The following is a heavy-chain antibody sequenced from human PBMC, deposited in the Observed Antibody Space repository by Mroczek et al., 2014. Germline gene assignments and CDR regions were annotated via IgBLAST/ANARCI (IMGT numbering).Heavy chain of an antibody. V-gene: IGHV1-8*01. CDR2: MNPNSGNT. CDR1: GYTFTSYD. CDR3: ARVVRDYYDSSGYYHLFNY. Sequence: VQLVESGAEVKKPGASVKVSCKASGYTFTSYDINWVRQATGQGLEWMGWMNPNSGNTGYAQKFQGRVTMTRNTSISTAYMELSSLRSEDTAVYYCARVVRDYYDSSGYYHLFNYWGQGTLVTVSS. D-gene: IGHD3-22*01. J-gene: IGHJ4*02.